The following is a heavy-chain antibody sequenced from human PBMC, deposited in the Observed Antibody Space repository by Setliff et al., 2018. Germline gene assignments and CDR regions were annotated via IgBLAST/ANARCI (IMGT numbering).Heavy chain of an antibody. CDR1: GFAFGTYG. D-gene: IGHD3-10*01. J-gene: IGHJ4*02. V-gene: IGHV3-30*02. CDR2: VRFDGSYK. Sequence: SGGSLRLSCAASGFAFGTYGMHWVRQAPGKGLDWVASVRFDGSYKVYADSVKGRFTISRDNSENTLFLQMTSLRPEDTGVYYCVKVKKPLIRGSGFDYWGRGTLVTVSS. CDR3: VKVKKPLIRGSGFDY.